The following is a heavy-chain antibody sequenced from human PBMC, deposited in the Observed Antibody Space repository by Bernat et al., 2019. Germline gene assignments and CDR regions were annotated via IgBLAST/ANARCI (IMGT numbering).Heavy chain of an antibody. CDR2: IWYNGNHK. D-gene: IGHD3-10*01. CDR1: GFNFSNFG. J-gene: IGHJ5*02. Sequence: QVQLVESGGGVVQPGRSLRLSCAASGFNFSNFGMHWVRQTPGKGLEWVAVIWYNGNHKYYADSVKGRFTISRDNSKNTLYLQMNNLRAEDTAVYYCVRWFGVNWFDPWGQGTLVTVSS. CDR3: VRWFGVNWFDP. V-gene: IGHV3-33*01.